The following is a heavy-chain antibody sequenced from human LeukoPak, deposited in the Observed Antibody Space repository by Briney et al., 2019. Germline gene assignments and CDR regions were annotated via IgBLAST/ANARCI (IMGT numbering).Heavy chain of an antibody. D-gene: IGHD3-10*01. CDR1: GFTSGNHW. V-gene: IGHV3-7*01. CDR3: GRAYGAGSCDY. Sequence: PGGSLRLSCAASGFTSGNHWMSWVRQAPGKGLEWVANINQDGSEKYYVDSVKGRFTISRDNAKNSLYLQINSLRAEDTAVYYCGRAYGAGSCDYWGQGTLVTVSS. J-gene: IGHJ4*02. CDR2: INQDGSEK.